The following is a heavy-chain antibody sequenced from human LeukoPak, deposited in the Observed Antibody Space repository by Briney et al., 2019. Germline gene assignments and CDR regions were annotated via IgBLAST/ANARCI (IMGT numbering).Heavy chain of an antibody. CDR1: GYTFTSYG. D-gene: IGHD6-6*01. CDR2: MNPNSGNT. Sequence: GASVKVSCKASGYTFTSYGISWVRQAPGQGLEWMGWMNPNSGNTGYAQKFQGRVTITRNTSISTAYMELSSLRSEDTAVYYCARSDSSFRFTWGQGTLVTVSS. V-gene: IGHV1-8*03. J-gene: IGHJ5*02. CDR3: ARSDSSFRFT.